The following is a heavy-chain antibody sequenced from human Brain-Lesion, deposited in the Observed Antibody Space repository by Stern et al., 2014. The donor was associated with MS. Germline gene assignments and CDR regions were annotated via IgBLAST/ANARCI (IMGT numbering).Heavy chain of an antibody. Sequence: EVQLVESGGGLVQPGRSLRLSCAASGFTFDDFAMHWVRQAPGKGLEWVSGINWNSGSLAYADSVKGRFSISRDSAKNSLFLQMNSLRPEDTALYYCTKDSGYFSGLFDSWGQGTLVTGAS. D-gene: IGHD3-22*01. J-gene: IGHJ4*02. V-gene: IGHV3-9*01. CDR1: GFTFDDFA. CDR3: TKDSGYFSGLFDS. CDR2: INWNSGSL.